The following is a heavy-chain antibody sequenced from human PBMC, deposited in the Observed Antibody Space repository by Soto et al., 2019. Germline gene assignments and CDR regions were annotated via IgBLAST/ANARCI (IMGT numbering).Heavy chain of an antibody. Sequence: QVQLVQSGAEVKKPGSSVKVSCKASGGTFSSYTISWVRQAPGQGLEWMGRIIPILGIANYAQKFQGRVTITADKSTSTAYMELSSLRSEDTAVYYCATPGVDCSGGSCYEGFSYWGQGTLVTVSS. D-gene: IGHD2-15*01. CDR1: GGTFSSYT. CDR3: ATPGVDCSGGSCYEGFSY. J-gene: IGHJ4*02. V-gene: IGHV1-69*02. CDR2: IIPILGIA.